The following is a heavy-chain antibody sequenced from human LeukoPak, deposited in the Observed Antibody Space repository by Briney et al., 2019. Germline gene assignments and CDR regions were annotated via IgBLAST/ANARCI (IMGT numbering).Heavy chain of an antibody. CDR3: AKDQPTPSFYYDFWSGYYTTHFDY. CDR1: GFTFSSDS. J-gene: IGHJ4*02. Sequence: QPGGSLRLSCAASGFTFSSDSMNWVRQTPGKGLEWVSAISGSGGSTYYADSVKGRFTISRDNSKNTLYLQMNSLRAEDTAVYYCAKDQPTPSFYYDFWSGYYTTHFDYWGQGTLVTVSS. CDR2: ISGSGGST. V-gene: IGHV3-23*01. D-gene: IGHD3-3*01.